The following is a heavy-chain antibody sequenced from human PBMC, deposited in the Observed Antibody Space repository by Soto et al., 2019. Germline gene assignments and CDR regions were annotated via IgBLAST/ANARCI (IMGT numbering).Heavy chain of an antibody. CDR1: GFTFSNYA. CDR3: AKDRGLVALEYFQY. D-gene: IGHD3-9*01. CDR2: IGDSASST. J-gene: IGHJ1*01. Sequence: DVQLLESGGGFVQPGGSLRLSCAASGFTFSNYAMTWVRQAPGTGPEWVSTIGDSASSTYYADSVKGRFIISSDNSKNTLYLQMNSLRAEDTAVDCCAKDRGLVALEYFQYWGQGTLVTVSS. V-gene: IGHV3-23*01.